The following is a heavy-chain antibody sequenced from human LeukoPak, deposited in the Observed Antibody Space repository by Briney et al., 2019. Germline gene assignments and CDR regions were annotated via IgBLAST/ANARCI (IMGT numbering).Heavy chain of an antibody. J-gene: IGHJ4*02. CDR3: ARVGVLYCSSTSCPRPFDY. Sequence: ASVKVSCKASGYTFTSYGISWVRQAPGQGLEWMGWISAYNGNTNYAQKLQGRVTMTTDTSTSTAYMELSSLRSDDTAVYYCARVGVLYCSSTSCPRPFDYWGQGTLVTVSS. CDR2: ISAYNGNT. V-gene: IGHV1-18*01. D-gene: IGHD2-2*01. CDR1: GYTFTSYG.